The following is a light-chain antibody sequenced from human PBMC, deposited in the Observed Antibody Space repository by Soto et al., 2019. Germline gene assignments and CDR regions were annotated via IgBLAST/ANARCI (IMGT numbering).Light chain of an antibody. V-gene: IGKV3-20*01. CDR2: GAS. Sequence: EIVLTQSPGTLYLSPGERATLSCRASQSVSSSFLAGYQQKPGQAPRLLIYGASSRATGIPDRFSGSGSGTEVTLTISRLEPEDVAVYYCQQYGSSPLTFGGGTKVEI. CDR1: QSVSSSF. J-gene: IGKJ4*02. CDR3: QQYGSSPLT.